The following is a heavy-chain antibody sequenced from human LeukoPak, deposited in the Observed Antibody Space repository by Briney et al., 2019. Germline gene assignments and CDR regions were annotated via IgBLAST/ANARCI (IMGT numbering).Heavy chain of an antibody. CDR3: ARLRAVEHDY. CDR2: ISAYNGNT. Sequence: ASVKVSCKASGGTFSSYAISWVRQAPGQGLEWMGWISAYNGNTNYAQKLQGRVTMTTDTSTSTAYMELRSLRSDDTAVYYCARLRAVEHDYWGQGTLVTVSS. V-gene: IGHV1-18*01. J-gene: IGHJ4*02. CDR1: GGTFSSYA. D-gene: IGHD6-19*01.